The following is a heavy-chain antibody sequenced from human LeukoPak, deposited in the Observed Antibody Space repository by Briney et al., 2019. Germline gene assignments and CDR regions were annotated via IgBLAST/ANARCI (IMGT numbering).Heavy chain of an antibody. Sequence: PGTSLRLSCAASGFSFSSYLMHWVRQAPGKGLEWVALIGFDVSRKYYGDSVKGRFTISRDNSKNTLYLQMNSLSDEDTAVYFCARERLENCHDHSCPDAFDIWGQGTMVTVSS. D-gene: IGHD2/OR15-2a*01. CDR2: IGFDVSRK. V-gene: IGHV3-33*01. CDR1: GFSFSSYL. J-gene: IGHJ3*02. CDR3: ARERLENCHDHSCPDAFDI.